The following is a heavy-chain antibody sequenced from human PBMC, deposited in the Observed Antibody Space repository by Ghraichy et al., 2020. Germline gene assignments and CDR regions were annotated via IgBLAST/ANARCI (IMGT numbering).Heavy chain of an antibody. V-gene: IGHV4-39*01. CDR1: GDSVSSHTYY. J-gene: IGHJ3*02. CDR3: ARQEGFTISGVVMLEAFHI. D-gene: IGHD3-3*02. Sequence: SETLSLTCSVSGDSVSSHTYYWGWIRQPPGKGLEWIGSIYYSGTTYYNSSVKSRVTISVDTSKNQFSLQVTSVTAADTGVYYCARQEGFTISGVVMLEAFHIWGQGTMVTVSS. CDR2: IYYSGTT.